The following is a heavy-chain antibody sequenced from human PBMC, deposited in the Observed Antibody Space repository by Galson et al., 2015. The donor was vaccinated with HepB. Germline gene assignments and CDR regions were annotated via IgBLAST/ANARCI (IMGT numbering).Heavy chain of an antibody. Sequence: SLRLSCAASGFTFSSYWMSWVRQAPGKGLEWVANIKQDGTEKYYVDSVKGRFTISRDNAKNSLYLQMNSLRAEDTAVYYCARDAMYSSSHPVDYWGQGTLVTVSS. J-gene: IGHJ4*02. CDR2: IKQDGTEK. CDR1: GFTFSSYW. V-gene: IGHV3-7*03. CDR3: ARDAMYSSSHPVDY. D-gene: IGHD6-13*01.